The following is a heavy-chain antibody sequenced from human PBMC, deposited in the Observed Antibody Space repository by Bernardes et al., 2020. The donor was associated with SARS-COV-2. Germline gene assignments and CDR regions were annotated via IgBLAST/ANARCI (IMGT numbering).Heavy chain of an antibody. Sequence: GGSLRLSCETSGFIFNNYGMHWVRQAPGKGLEWVAVTWFDGSKSYVADSVQGRFIISRDNSKNTLYLEMNSLRAEDTAVYYCARDLRGGSSAPLDLWGQGTLVNVSS. CDR3: ARDLRGGSSAPLDL. V-gene: IGHV3-33*01. J-gene: IGHJ5*02. D-gene: IGHD2-15*01. CDR2: TWFDGSKS. CDR1: GFIFNNYG.